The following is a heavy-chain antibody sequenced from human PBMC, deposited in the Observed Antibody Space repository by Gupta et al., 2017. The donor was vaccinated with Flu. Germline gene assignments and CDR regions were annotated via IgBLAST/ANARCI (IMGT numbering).Heavy chain of an antibody. CDR1: GFTFSSYW. CDR3: ARERRYSYGRSHDAFDI. J-gene: IGHJ3*02. V-gene: IGHV3-7*01. D-gene: IGHD5-18*01. CDR2: IKQDGSEK. Sequence: EVQLVESGGGLVQPGGSLRLSCAASGFTFSSYWMTWVRQAPGKGLEWVANIKQDGSEKYYVDSVKCRFTISRDNAKNSLYLQMNSLRAEDTAVYYCARERRYSYGRSHDAFDIWGQGTMVTVSS.